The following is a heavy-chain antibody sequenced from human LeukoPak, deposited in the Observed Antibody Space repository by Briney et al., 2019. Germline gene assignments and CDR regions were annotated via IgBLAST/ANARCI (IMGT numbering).Heavy chain of an antibody. J-gene: IGHJ4*02. D-gene: IGHD6-13*01. CDR1: GFTFSSYW. CDR3: VRGPQYNSIWYYFDY. V-gene: IGHV3-7*03. CDR2: IKQDGSEK. Sequence: PGGSLRLSCAASGFTFSSYWMSWVRQAPGKGLEWVANIKQDGSEKYYVDSVKGRFTISRDNAKNSLYLQMNSLRAEDTAVYYCVRGPQYNSIWYYFDYWGQGTLVTASS.